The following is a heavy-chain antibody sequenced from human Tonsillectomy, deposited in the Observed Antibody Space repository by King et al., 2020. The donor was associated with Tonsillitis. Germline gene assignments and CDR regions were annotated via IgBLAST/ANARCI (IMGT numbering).Heavy chain of an antibody. D-gene: IGHD1-7*01. V-gene: IGHV3-30-3*01. J-gene: IGHJ6*04. CDR1: GFTFSSYA. CDR2: ISYDGSNK. CDR3: ARDLRRELYGMDV. Sequence: VQLVESGGGVVQPGRSLRLSCAASGFTFSSYAMHWVRQAPGKGLEWVAVISYDGSNKYYADSVKGRFTISRDNSKNTLYLQMNSLRAEATAVYYCARDLRRELYGMDVWGEGTTVTVSS.